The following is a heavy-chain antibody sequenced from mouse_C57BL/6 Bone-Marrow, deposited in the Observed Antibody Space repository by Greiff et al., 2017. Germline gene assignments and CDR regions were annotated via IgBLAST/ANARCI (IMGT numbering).Heavy chain of an antibody. Sequence: QVQLQQSGPELVKPGASVKLSCKASGYTFTSYDINWVKQRPGQGLEWIGWIYPRDGSTKYNEKFKGKATLTVDTSSSTASMEPHSLPSEDSAVYVCARDFITTVVEGCAYWGQGTLVTVSA. D-gene: IGHD1-1*01. V-gene: IGHV1-85*01. CDR1: GYTFTSYD. CDR2: IYPRDGST. CDR3: ARDFITTVVEGCAY. J-gene: IGHJ3*01.